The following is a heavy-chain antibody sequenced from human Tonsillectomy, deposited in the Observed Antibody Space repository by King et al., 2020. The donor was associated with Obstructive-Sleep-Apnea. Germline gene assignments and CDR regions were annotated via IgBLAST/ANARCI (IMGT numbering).Heavy chain of an antibody. V-gene: IGHV3-30*18. Sequence: VQLVESGGGVVQPGKSLRLSCAASGFSFRTYAMHWVRQAPGQGLEWVAVMSYDGYSEYYADSVKGRSTISRDNSKNTLSLQMNSLRDEDTAVYYCGKPGCGGDCYYFDYWGQGTLVTVSS. D-gene: IGHD2-21*02. CDR3: GKPGCGGDCYYFDY. CDR2: MSYDGYSE. J-gene: IGHJ4*02. CDR1: GFSFRTYA.